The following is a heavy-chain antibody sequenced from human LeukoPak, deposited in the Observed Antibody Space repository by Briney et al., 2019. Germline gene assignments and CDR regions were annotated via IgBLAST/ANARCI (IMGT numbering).Heavy chain of an antibody. Sequence: SQTLSLTCAISGDSVSSNSAAWNWIRQSPSRGLEWLGRTYYRSKWYNDYAVSVKSRITINPDTSKNQFSLQLNSVTPEDTAVYYCASDGIAAAGTVSPFDYWGQGALVTISS. CDR3: ASDGIAAAGTVSPFDY. CDR2: TYYRSKWYN. D-gene: IGHD6-13*01. V-gene: IGHV6-1*01. CDR1: GDSVSSNSAA. J-gene: IGHJ4*02.